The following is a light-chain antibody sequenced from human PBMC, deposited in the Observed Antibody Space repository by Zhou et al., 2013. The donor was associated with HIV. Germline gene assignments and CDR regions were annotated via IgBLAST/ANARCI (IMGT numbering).Light chain of an antibody. CDR3: QQYNGWPLT. CDR2: DAS. V-gene: IGKV3-15*01. J-gene: IGKJ4*01. CDR1: QSVRSG. Sequence: EIVLTQSPATLSLSPGERATLSCRASQSVRSGVAWYQQKPGQAPRLLIYDASTRATGVPVRFSGSGSGTEFTLSIANLQSEDVAVYYCQQYNGWPLTFGGGTRV.